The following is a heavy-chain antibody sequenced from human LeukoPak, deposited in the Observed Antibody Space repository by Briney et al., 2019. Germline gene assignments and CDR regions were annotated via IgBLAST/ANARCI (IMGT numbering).Heavy chain of an antibody. J-gene: IGHJ6*03. Sequence: ASVKVSCKASGYTFTSYGISWLRQAPGQGLEWMGWISAYNGNTNYAQKLQGRVTMTTDTSTSTAYMELRSLRSDDTAVYYCARVPIVVVPPDYYYYYMDVWGKGTTVTVSS. D-gene: IGHD2-2*01. CDR2: ISAYNGNT. CDR1: GYTFTSYG. CDR3: ARVPIVVVPPDYYYYYMDV. V-gene: IGHV1-18*01.